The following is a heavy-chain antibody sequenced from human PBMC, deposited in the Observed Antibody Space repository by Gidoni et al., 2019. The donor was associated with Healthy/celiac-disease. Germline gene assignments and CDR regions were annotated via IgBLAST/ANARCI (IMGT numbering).Heavy chain of an antibody. J-gene: IGHJ6*02. CDR2: INHRGST. CDR3: ARMYSLRRYYYYGMDV. CDR1: GGSFSGYY. V-gene: IGHV4-34*01. Sequence: QVQLQQWGAGLFKPSETLSLTCAVYGGSFSGYYWSWIRQPPGKGLEWIGEINHRGSTNYNPYLKSRVTISVDTSKNQFSLKLSSVTAADTAVYYCARMYSLRRYYYYGMDVWVQGTTGTVSS. D-gene: IGHD2-8*01.